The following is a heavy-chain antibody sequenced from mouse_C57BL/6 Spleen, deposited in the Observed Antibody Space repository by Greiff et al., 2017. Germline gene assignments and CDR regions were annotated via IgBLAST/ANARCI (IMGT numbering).Heavy chain of an antibody. CDR2: INPNNGGT. CDR1: GYTFTDYY. CDR3: ARSGYYGSSYWYFDV. D-gene: IGHD1-1*01. J-gene: IGHJ1*03. V-gene: IGHV1-26*01. Sequence: EVQLQQSGPELVKPGASVKISCKASGYTFTDYYMNWVKQSHGKSLEWIGDINPNNGGTSYNQKFKGKATLTVDKSSSTAYMELRSLTPEDSAVYYCARSGYYGSSYWYFDVWGTGTTVTVSS.